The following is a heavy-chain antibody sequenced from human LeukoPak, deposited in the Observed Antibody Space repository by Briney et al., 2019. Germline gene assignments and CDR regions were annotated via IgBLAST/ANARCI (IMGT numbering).Heavy chain of an antibody. Sequence: SETLSLSCAVSGGSFSGYYYNWIRQPPGKGLEWIGESNNSGSTNYNPSLKSRVTTSVDSSKKQFSLQLSSVTAADTAVYYCARHRRDGYNFFGDWGQGTLVTVSS. CDR3: ARHRRDGYNFFGD. D-gene: IGHD5-24*01. J-gene: IGHJ4*02. CDR2: SNNSGST. CDR1: GGSFSGYY. V-gene: IGHV4-34*01.